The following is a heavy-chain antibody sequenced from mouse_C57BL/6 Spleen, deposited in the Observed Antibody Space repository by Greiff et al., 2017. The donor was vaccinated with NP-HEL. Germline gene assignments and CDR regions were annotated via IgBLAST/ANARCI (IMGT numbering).Heavy chain of an antibody. J-gene: IGHJ3*01. CDR3: TKDGYDYDAWFAY. D-gene: IGHD2-4*01. CDR2: IDPEDGDT. Sequence: VQLKESGAELVRPGASVKLSCTASGFNIKDYYMHWVKQRPEQGLEWIGRIDPEDGDTEYAPKFQGKATMTADTSSNTAYLQLISLTSEDTAVYYCTKDGYDYDAWFAYWGQGTLVTVSA. CDR1: GFNIKDYY. V-gene: IGHV14-1*01.